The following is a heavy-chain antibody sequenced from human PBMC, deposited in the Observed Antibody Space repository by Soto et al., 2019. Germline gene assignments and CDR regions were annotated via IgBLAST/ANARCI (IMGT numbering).Heavy chain of an antibody. Sequence: EVQLVESGGGLVKPGGSLRLSCAASGFTFSSYSMNWVRQAPGKGLEWVSSISSSSSYIYYADSVKGRFTISRDNAKNSLYRQMNSLRAEDTAVSYCARDEGMLTFDYWGQGTLVTVSS. D-gene: IGHD2-8*01. V-gene: IGHV3-21*01. CDR1: GFTFSSYS. CDR3: ARDEGMLTFDY. J-gene: IGHJ4*02. CDR2: ISSSSSYI.